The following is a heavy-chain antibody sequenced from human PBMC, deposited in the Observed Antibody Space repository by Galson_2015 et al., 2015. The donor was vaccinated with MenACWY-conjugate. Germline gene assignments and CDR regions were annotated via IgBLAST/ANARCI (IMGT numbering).Heavy chain of an antibody. V-gene: IGHV3-53*01. CDR3: ARVVRGQNYYDSSGYLTYPGWYFDL. CDR1: GFTVSSNY. CDR2: IYSGGST. D-gene: IGHD3-22*01. J-gene: IGHJ2*01. Sequence: SLRLSCAASGFTVSSNYMSWVRQAPGKGLEWVSVIYSGGSTYYADSVKGRFTISRDNSKNTLYLQMNSLRAEDTAVYYCARVVRGQNYYDSSGYLTYPGWYFDLWGRGTLVTVSS.